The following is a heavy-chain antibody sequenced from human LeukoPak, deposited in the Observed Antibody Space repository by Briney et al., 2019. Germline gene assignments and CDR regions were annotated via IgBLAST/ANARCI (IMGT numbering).Heavy chain of an antibody. CDR1: GGSFSGYY. Sequence: SETLSLTCAVYGGSFSGYYWSWIRQPPGKGLEWIGEINHSGSTNYNPSLKSRVTISVDTSKNQFSLKLSSVTAADTAVYYCARGLGIIDYPPAGYYFDYWGQGTLVTVSS. CDR3: ARGLGIIDYPPAGYYFDY. CDR2: INHSGST. V-gene: IGHV4-34*01. D-gene: IGHD3-16*01. J-gene: IGHJ4*02.